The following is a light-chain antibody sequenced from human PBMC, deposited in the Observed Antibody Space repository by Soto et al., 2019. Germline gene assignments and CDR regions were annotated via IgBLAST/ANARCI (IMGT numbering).Light chain of an antibody. CDR3: QQSYSILIT. CDR1: QSITSY. V-gene: IGKV1-39*01. Sequence: IQMTQSPSSLSASVGDRVTMSCRASQSITSYLSWYQQQPGKAPKLLIYAASSLQSGVPSRFSGSGSGTDFTLTISSLQPEDFATYYCQQSYSILITFGQGTRLEIK. CDR2: AAS. J-gene: IGKJ5*01.